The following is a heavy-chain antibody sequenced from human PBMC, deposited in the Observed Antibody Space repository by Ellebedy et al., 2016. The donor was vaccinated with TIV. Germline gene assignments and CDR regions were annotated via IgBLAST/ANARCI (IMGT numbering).Heavy chain of an antibody. J-gene: IGHJ5*01. V-gene: IGHV3-11*01. CDR1: GFTFSSYG. CDR2: ISSSGSTI. D-gene: IGHD2-2*02. Sequence: GESLKISXAASGFTFSSYGMSWIRQAPGKGLEWVSYISSSGSTIYYADSVKGRFTISRDNAKNSLYLQMNSLRAEDTAVYYCARSVVPAAIVWFNSWGQGTLVTVSS. CDR3: ARSVVPAAIVWFNS.